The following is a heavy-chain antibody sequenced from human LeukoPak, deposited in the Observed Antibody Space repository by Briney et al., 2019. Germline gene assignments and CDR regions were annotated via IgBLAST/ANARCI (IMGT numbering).Heavy chain of an antibody. CDR1: GFTFSSYS. J-gene: IGHJ5*02. CDR2: INHSGST. D-gene: IGHD3-10*01. CDR3: ARTVITHNWFDP. Sequence: PGGSLRLSCAASGFTFSSYSVNWVRQAPGKGLEWIEEINHSGSTNYNPSLKSRVTISVDTSKNQFSLKLSSVTAADTAVYYCARTVITHNWFDPWGQGTLVTVSS. V-gene: IGHV4-34*01.